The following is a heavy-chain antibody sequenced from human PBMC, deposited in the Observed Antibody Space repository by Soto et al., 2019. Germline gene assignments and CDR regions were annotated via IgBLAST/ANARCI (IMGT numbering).Heavy chain of an antibody. CDR3: AGTGTTGTYDAFDI. Sequence: GGSLRLSCAASGFTFSDYYMSWIRQAPGKGLEWVSYISSSGSTIYYADSVKGRFTISRDNAKNSLYLQMNSLRAEDTAVYYCAGTGTTGTYDAFDIWGQGTMVTVSS. V-gene: IGHV3-11*01. D-gene: IGHD1-7*01. J-gene: IGHJ3*02. CDR1: GFTFSDYY. CDR2: ISSSGSTI.